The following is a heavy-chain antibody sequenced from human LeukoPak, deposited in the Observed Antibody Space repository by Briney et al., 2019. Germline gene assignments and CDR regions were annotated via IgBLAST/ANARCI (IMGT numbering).Heavy chain of an antibody. V-gene: IGHV4-38-2*01. J-gene: IGHJ4*02. CDR2: ISHSGIT. CDR1: GYSISSNYY. Sequence: PSETLSLTCAVSGYSISSNYYWGWIRQPPGQGLEWIGSISHSGITYYNPSLKSRVTMSVDTSKNQFSLKLSSVTAADTAVYYCARENGSGSYFLDYWGQGTLATVSS. D-gene: IGHD3-10*01. CDR3: ARENGSGSYFLDY.